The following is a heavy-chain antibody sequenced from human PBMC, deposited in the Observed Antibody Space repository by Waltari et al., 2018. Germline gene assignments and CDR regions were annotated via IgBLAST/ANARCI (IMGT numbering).Heavy chain of an antibody. CDR1: GFPFSNSE. J-gene: IGHJ4*02. CDR3: ARDVAVTGTDFDY. D-gene: IGHD1-7*01. V-gene: IGHV3-48*03. Sequence: EAQLVQSRGGLAQPGGSLRLSCVAPGFPFSNSEMNWVRQAPGKVMEWISYISDTGGTTYYTDSVKGRFTISRDNAKNSLYLQMNSLRAEDTAVYYCARDVAVTGTDFDYWGQGTLVTVSS. CDR2: ISDTGGTT.